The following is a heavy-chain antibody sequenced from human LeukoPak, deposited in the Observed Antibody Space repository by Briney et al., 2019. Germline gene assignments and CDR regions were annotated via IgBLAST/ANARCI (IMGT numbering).Heavy chain of an antibody. Sequence: SDTLSLTCTVSGGSISSYYWSWIRQPPGKGLEGIGYIYYSGSTNYNLSLKSRVTISVDTSKNQFSLKLSSVTAADTAVYYCARAVRSGYYPIFDYWGQGTLVTVSS. V-gene: IGHV4-59*07. CDR3: ARAVRSGYYPIFDY. J-gene: IGHJ4*02. CDR2: IYYSGST. D-gene: IGHD3-3*01. CDR1: GGSISSYY.